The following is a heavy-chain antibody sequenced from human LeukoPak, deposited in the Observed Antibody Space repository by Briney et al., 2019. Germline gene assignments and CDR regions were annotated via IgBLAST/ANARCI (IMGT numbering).Heavy chain of an antibody. CDR2: IYSSGST. CDR3: AKEGTYTYGASDFDY. CDR1: VVSISSSSYY. D-gene: IGHD4/OR15-4a*01. J-gene: IGHJ4*02. V-gene: IGHV4-39*06. Sequence: SETLSLTCTVSVVSISSSSYYWGWIRQPPGKGLEWIGSIYSSGSTYYNPSLKSRVTISVDTSKNQFTLKLSSVTAADTAVYYCAKEGTYTYGASDFDYWGQGTLVTVSS.